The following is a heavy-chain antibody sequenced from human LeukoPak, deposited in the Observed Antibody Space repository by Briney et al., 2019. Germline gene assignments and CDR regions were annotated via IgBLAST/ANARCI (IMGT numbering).Heavy chain of an antibody. CDR1: GFTFDDYA. CDR2: ISWNSGNI. J-gene: IGHJ4*02. Sequence: GGSLRLSCAASGFTFDDYAMHWVRQAPGKGLEWVSGISWNSGNIGYADSVKGRFTISRDNAKNSLYLQMNSLRVEDAALYYCAKDRDSSGWYYFDYWGQGTLVTVSS. V-gene: IGHV3-9*01. CDR3: AKDRDSSGWYYFDY. D-gene: IGHD6-19*01.